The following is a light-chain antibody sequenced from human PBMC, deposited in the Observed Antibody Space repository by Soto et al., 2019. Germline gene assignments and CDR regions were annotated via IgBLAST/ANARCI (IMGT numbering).Light chain of an antibody. CDR2: EVS. Sequence: QSALTQPASVSGSPGQSITISCTGTSSDVGGYNYVSWFQHHPGKAPKLIIYEVSYRPSGVSARFSGSKSGDTASLTISGRQAADEADYYCSSFKKTITSYAFGTGTKVTVL. J-gene: IGLJ1*01. CDR1: SSDVGGYNY. V-gene: IGLV2-14*01. CDR3: SSFKKTITSYA.